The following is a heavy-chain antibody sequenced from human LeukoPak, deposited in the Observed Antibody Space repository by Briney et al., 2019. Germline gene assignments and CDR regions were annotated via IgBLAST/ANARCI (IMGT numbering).Heavy chain of an antibody. V-gene: IGHV3-23*01. J-gene: IGHJ3*02. CDR1: GFTFSSYG. CDR2: ISGSGGST. D-gene: IGHD3-10*01. Sequence: GGSLRLSCAASGFTFSSYGMSWVRQAPGKGLEWVSAISGSGGSTYYADSVKGRFTISRDNAKNSLYLQMNSLRAEDTAVYYCARRAVLGVRGAPSAFGIWGQGTMVTVSS. CDR3: ARRAVLGVRGAPSAFGI.